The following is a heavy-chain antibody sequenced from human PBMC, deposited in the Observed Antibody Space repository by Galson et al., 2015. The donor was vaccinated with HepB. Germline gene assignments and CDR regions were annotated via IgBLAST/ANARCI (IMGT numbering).Heavy chain of an antibody. D-gene: IGHD2-15*01. CDR3: AKGGSGGSYGMDV. CDR2: ISWDGGST. CDR1: GFTFDDYA. Sequence: SLRLSCAASGFTFDDYAMHWVRQAPGKGLEWVSLISWDGGSTYYADSVKGRFTISRDNSKNSLYLQMNSLRAEDTALYYCAKGGSGGSYGMDVWGQGTTVTVSS. J-gene: IGHJ6*02. V-gene: IGHV3-43D*04.